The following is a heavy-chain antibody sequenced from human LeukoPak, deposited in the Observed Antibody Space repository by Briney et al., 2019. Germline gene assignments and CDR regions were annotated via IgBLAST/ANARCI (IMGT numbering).Heavy chain of an antibody. V-gene: IGHV3-23*01. D-gene: IGHD1-1*01. CDR2: ISGSGGSK. CDR1: GFTFSSYA. CDR3: ARSPRDSLRPRTNYYGMDV. Sequence: GGSLRLSCAASGFTFSSYAMSWVRQAPGKGLEWVSTISGSGGSKYYADSVKGRFTISRDNSKNTLYLQMNSLRAEDTAVYYCARSPRDSLRPRTNYYGMDVWGQGTTVTVSS. J-gene: IGHJ6*02.